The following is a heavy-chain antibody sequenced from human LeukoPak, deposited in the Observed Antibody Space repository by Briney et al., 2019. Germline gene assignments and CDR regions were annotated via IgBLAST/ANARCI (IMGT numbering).Heavy chain of an antibody. V-gene: IGHV5-51*01. CDR3: ARRTKEYSSSSNWFDP. CDR2: IYPGDSDT. D-gene: IGHD6-6*01. CDR1: GYSFTSYW. Sequence: GESLKISCKGSGYSFTSYWIGWVRQMPGKGLEWMGIIYPGDSDTGYSPSFQGQVTISADKSISTAYLQWSSLKASDTAMYYCARRTKEYSSSSNWFDPWGQGTLVTVSS. J-gene: IGHJ5*02.